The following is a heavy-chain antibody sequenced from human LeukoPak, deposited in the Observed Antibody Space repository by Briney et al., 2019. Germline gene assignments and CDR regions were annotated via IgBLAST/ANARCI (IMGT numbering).Heavy chain of an antibody. J-gene: IGHJ4*02. Sequence: GGSLRLSCAASGFTFSSYWMHWVRQAPGKGLEWVSVIYSGGSTYYADSVKGRFTISRDNSKNTLYLQMNSLRAEDTAVYYCAGYFDYYFDYWGQGTLVTVSS. CDR3: AGYFDYYFDY. D-gene: IGHD3-9*01. CDR2: IYSGGST. V-gene: IGHV3-66*01. CDR1: GFTFSSYW.